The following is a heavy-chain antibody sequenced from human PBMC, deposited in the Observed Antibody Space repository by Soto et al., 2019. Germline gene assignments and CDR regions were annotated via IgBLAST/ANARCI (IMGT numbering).Heavy chain of an antibody. Sequence: GGSLRLSCAASGFTFSSYAMSWVRQAPGEGLEWVSAISGSGGSTYYADSVKGRFTISRDNSKNTLYLQMNSLRAEDTAVYYCAKDLQQWLVLRAPVDYWGQGTLVTVSS. CDR3: AKDLQQWLVLRAPVDY. V-gene: IGHV3-23*01. CDR1: GFTFSSYA. J-gene: IGHJ4*02. D-gene: IGHD6-19*01. CDR2: ISGSGGST.